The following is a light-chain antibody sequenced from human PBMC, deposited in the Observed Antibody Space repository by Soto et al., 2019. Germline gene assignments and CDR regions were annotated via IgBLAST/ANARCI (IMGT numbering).Light chain of an antibody. J-gene: IGLJ2*01. V-gene: IGLV3-1*01. CDR2: QDS. Sequence: SYELTQPPSVSVSPGQTATITCSGDKLGNKYACWYKQKPGQSPVLVIYQDSQRPSGIPERFSGSNSGNTATLTISGTQAMDAADYYCQAWDSSTVVFGGGTKLTVL. CDR1: KLGNKY. CDR3: QAWDSSTVV.